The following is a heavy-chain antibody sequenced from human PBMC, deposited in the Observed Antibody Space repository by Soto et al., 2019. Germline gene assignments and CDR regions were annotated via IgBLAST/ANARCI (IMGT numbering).Heavy chain of an antibody. CDR3: ARGGGFYSSGNQYYYGMDV. J-gene: IGHJ6*02. CDR1: GDSVSSNSAA. Sequence: QSQTLSLTCAISGDSVSSNSAAWNWIRQSPSRGLEWLGRTYYRSKWYNDYAVSVKSRITINPDTSKNQFSLQLNSVTPEDTAVYYCARGGGFYSSGNQYYYGMDVWGQGTTVTVSS. D-gene: IGHD6-19*01. CDR2: TYYRSKWYN. V-gene: IGHV6-1*01.